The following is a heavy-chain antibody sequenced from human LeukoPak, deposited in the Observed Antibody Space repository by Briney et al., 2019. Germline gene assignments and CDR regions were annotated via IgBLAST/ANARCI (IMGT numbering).Heavy chain of an antibody. CDR2: IIPILGIA. Sequence: SVKVSCKASGGTFSSYAISWVRQAPGQGLEWMGRIIPILGIANYAQKLQGRVTLTADKTTSTAYMELSSLRSEETAVYYCARGTGTNWFDPWGQGTLVTVYS. J-gene: IGHJ5*02. D-gene: IGHD1-1*01. CDR3: ARGTGTNWFDP. V-gene: IGHV1-69*04. CDR1: GGTFSSYA.